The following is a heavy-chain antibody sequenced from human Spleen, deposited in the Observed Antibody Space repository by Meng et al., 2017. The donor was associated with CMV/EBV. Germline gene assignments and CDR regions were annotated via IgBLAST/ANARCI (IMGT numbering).Heavy chain of an antibody. CDR3: VRRGHHSSCRDY. J-gene: IGHJ4*02. CDR2: ITDSGRSR. CDR1: GFNFNDYL. D-gene: IGHD2-15*01. V-gene: IGHV3-23*01. Sequence: GESLKISCAASGFNFNDYLMSWVRQAPGKGLEWVSGITDSGRSRHYSDSVKGRITISRDNSKNMLYLQMNSLRAEDTAVYYCVRRGHHSSCRDYWGQGTLVTVSS.